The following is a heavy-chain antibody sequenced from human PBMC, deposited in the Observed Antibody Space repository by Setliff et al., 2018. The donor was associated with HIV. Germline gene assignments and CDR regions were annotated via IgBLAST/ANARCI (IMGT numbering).Heavy chain of an antibody. J-gene: IGHJ3*02. CDR3: ARHFSVAGDAFDI. CDR1: GYSFSDYW. CDR2: FYPGDFDT. D-gene: IGHD6-19*01. V-gene: IGHV5-51*01. Sequence: GESLTLSCKGYGYSFSDYWIGWVRQMPGKGLDWMGIFYPGDFDTRKRPSFEGQVTMSGDKSISTTYLQWSSLKASDTAIYYCARHFSVAGDAFDIWGQGTKVTVSS.